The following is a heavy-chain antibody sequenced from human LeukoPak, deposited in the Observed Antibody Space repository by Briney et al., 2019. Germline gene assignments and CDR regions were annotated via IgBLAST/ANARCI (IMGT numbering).Heavy chain of an antibody. J-gene: IGHJ6*03. Sequence: PGGSLRLSCAASGFTFSNAWMSWVRQSPGKGPEWVASIKQDEGERYTVDSVKGRFTISRDNAKNSVYLHMNSLRAEDTAMYYCARLSAYYYGSFFYYYMDVWGKGTTVTVSS. CDR2: IKQDEGER. CDR3: ARLSAYYYGSFFYYYMDV. D-gene: IGHD3-10*01. V-gene: IGHV3-7*01. CDR1: GFTFSNAW.